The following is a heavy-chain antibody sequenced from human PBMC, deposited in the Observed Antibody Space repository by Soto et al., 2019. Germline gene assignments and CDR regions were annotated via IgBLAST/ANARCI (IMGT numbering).Heavy chain of an antibody. Sequence: QVQLVQSGAEVKKPGASVKISCTASGYTVTTHYMHWVRQAPGRGLEWMGAINPGSGAAKYIQTFQARVTMTRDTSTNTVYMEMSALRSEDTAVFYCARGGEVGVAGSAAFDMWGQGTMVTVSS. V-gene: IGHV1-46*01. CDR1: GYTVTTHY. D-gene: IGHD3-3*01. J-gene: IGHJ3*02. CDR2: INPGSGAA. CDR3: ARGGEVGVAGSAAFDM.